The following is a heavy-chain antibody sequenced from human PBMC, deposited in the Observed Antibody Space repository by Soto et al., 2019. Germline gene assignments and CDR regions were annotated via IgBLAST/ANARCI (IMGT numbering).Heavy chain of an antibody. V-gene: IGHV4-61*08. CDR2: IYYSGST. D-gene: IGHD1-1*01. CDR3: VRDGTKTLRDWFDP. CDR1: GSYITSGDYH. Sequence: KPSETLSLTCSVSGSYITSGDYHWTWIRQPPGKGLEWIGYIYYSGSTNYNPSLKSRVTISVDTSKNQFSLKLSSVTAADTAVYYCVRDGTKTLRDWFDPWGQGISVTVSS. J-gene: IGHJ5*02.